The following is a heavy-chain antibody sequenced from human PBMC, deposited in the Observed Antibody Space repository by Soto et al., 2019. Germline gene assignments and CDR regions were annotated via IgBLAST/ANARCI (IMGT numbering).Heavy chain of an antibody. CDR3: ARGLGNGDYGDPGDY. V-gene: IGHV3-53*01. CDR1: GFTVSSNY. Sequence: EVQLVESGGGLIQPGGSLRLSCAASGFTVSSNYMSWVRQAPGKGLEWVSLIYSGGSTYYADSVKGRFTISRDNSKNTLYRQINSLRAEDTAVYYCARGLGNGDYGDPGDYWGQGTLVTVSS. J-gene: IGHJ4*02. D-gene: IGHD4-17*01. CDR2: IYSGGST.